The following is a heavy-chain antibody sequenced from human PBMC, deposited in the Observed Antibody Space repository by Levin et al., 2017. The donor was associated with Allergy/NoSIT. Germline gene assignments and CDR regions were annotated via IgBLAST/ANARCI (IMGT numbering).Heavy chain of an antibody. V-gene: IGHV1-18*01. CDR3: ARLILGGESYYYGLDV. D-gene: IGHD2-8*02. CDR2: ISGHNGNT. J-gene: IGHJ6*02. CDR1: GYTFAEYG. Sequence: ASVKVSCKASGYTFAEYGVSWVRQAPGQGLEWMGWISGHNGNTNYAQKVQARVTLATDASTSTAYMELRSLRPDDTAVYYCARLILGGESYYYGLDVWGLGTDVIVS.